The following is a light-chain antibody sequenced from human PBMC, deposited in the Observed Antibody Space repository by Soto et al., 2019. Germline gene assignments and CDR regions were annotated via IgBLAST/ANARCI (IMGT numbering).Light chain of an antibody. V-gene: IGKV1-5*01. CDR3: QQYNHYYS. CDR2: DAS. CDR1: QSIDRW. Sequence: DIPLTQSPSTLSASVGDRVTITCRASQSIDRWLAWYQRKLGKAPELLIHDASSLESGVPSRFSGSGSGTEFTLTINSLQPDDFATYYCQQYNHYYSFGQGTKLEIK. J-gene: IGKJ2*03.